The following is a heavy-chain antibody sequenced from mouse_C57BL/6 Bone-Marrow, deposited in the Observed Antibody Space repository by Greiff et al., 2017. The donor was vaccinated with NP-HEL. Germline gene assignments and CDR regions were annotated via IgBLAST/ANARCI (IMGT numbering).Heavy chain of an antibody. D-gene: IGHD3-2*02. V-gene: IGHV1-4*01. Sequence: QVQPKESGAELARPGASVKMSCKASGYTFTSYTMHWVKQRPGQGLEWIGYINPSSGYTKYNQKFKDKATLTADKSSSTAYMQLSSLTSEDSAVYYCARRQLRLLFAYWGQGTLVTVSA. J-gene: IGHJ3*01. CDR3: ARRQLRLLFAY. CDR2: INPSSGYT. CDR1: GYTFTSYT.